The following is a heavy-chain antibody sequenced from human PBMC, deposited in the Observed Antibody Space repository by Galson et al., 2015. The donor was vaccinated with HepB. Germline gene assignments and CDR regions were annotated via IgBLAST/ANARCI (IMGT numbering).Heavy chain of an antibody. Sequence: SLRLSCAASGFTFSSYAMHWVRQAPGKGLEWVAVISYDGSNKYYADSVEGRFTISRDNSKNTLYLQMNSLRAEDTAVYYCARVQGVTIFGVVIIGGAFDIWGQGTMVTVSS. D-gene: IGHD3-3*01. J-gene: IGHJ3*02. CDR1: GFTFSSYA. V-gene: IGHV3-30-3*01. CDR2: ISYDGSNK. CDR3: ARVQGVTIFGVVIIGGAFDI.